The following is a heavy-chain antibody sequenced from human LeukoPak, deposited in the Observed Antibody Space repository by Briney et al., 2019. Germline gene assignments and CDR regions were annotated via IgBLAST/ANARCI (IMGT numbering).Heavy chain of an antibody. CDR2: IYSGGNT. V-gene: IGHV3-53*01. CDR1: GFTVSSNY. CDR3: ARVLGTTLFDY. J-gene: IGHJ4*02. Sequence: GGSLRLSCAASGFTVSSNYMSWVRQAPGKGLEWVSIIYSGGNTYYADSVKGRFTISRDNSKNTLYLQTNSLRAEDTAVYYCARVLGTTLFDYWGQGTLVTVSS. D-gene: IGHD1-7*01.